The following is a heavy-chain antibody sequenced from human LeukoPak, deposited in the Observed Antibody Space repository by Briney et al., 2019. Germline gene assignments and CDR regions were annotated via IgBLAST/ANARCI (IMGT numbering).Heavy chain of an antibody. V-gene: IGHV3-74*01. CDR1: GNYW. Sequence: GGSLRLSCVASGNYWMHWVRQAPGKGLVWVSHINSDGSWTSYADSVKGRFTISKDNAKNTVYLQMNSLRAEDTALYYCAREVSEGFDFWGQGTLVTVSS. CDR2: INSDGSWT. J-gene: IGHJ4*02. D-gene: IGHD3-22*01. CDR3: AREVSEGFDF.